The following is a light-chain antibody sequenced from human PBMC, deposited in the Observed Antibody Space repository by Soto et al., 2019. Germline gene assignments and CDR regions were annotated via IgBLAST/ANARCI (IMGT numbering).Light chain of an antibody. Sequence: QSALTQPPSASGSPGQSVTISCTGTSSDVGRYNYVSWYQQHPGKAPKLIVYEVNNRPSGVPDRVSASKSGDTASLTVSGLQAEDEADYYCCSYAGTNNFVFGTGTKLTVL. J-gene: IGLJ1*01. CDR2: EVN. CDR3: CSYAGTNNFV. CDR1: SSDVGRYNY. V-gene: IGLV2-8*01.